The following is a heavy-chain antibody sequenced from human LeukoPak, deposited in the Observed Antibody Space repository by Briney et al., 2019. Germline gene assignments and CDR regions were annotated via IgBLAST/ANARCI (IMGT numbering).Heavy chain of an antibody. CDR1: GGPIRNSY. CDR2: IHGTLGST. CDR3: ARIFDRDI. J-gene: IGHJ3*02. V-gene: IGHV4-4*07. D-gene: IGHD3-3*01. Sequence: PSETLSLTCTVSGGPIRNSYWSLVRHSAGTGMQWIGRIHGTLGSTNHNPSLKSRVVMSLDTSSNQFSLRLSAMSAADTATYYCARIFDRDIWGQGTLVTVSP.